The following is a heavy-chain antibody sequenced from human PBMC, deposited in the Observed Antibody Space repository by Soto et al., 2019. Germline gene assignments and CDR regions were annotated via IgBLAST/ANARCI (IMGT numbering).Heavy chain of an antibody. V-gene: IGHV4-61*01. CDR3: GRDYDFFAH. CDR2: VSYTGRA. CDR1: GGSVNRGSYY. D-gene: IGHD3-16*01. J-gene: IGHJ4*02. Sequence: PSETLSLTCTVSGGSVNRGSYYWSWIRQPPGKGLEWIGYVSYTGRAKYNPSLTSRVTISADTSKNQFSLMLTSVTAADTGVYYCGRDYDFFAHWGQGTLVTVSS.